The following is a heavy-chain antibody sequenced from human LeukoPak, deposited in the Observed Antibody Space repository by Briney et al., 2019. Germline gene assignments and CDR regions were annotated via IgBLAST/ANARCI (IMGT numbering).Heavy chain of an antibody. CDR2: IDPSDSYI. CDR3: ARLVPAAGKYFYGKDV. D-gene: IGHD6-13*01. Sequence: GESLKISCKGSGYRFTSYWITWVRQMPGRGLEWMGTIDPSDSYINYSPSFQGHVTISADKSIGTAYLQWSSLKASDTAMYYCARLVPAAGKYFYGKDVWGQGTTVTVSS. CDR1: GYRFTSYW. V-gene: IGHV5-10-1*01. J-gene: IGHJ6*02.